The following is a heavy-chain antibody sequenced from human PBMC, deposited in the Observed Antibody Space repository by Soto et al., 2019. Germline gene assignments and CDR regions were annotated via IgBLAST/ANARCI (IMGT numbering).Heavy chain of an antibody. J-gene: IGHJ4*02. D-gene: IGHD6-19*01. CDR2: ISSSSSYI. CDR3: ARDRKQQWLVAYFDY. CDR1: GFTFSSYS. V-gene: IGHV3-21*01. Sequence: EVQLVESGGGLVKPGGSLRLSCAASGFTFSSYSMNWVRQAPGKGLEWVSSISSSSSYIYYADSVNGRFTISRDNAKNSLYLQMNSLRAEDTAVYYCARDRKQQWLVAYFDYWGQGTLVTVSS.